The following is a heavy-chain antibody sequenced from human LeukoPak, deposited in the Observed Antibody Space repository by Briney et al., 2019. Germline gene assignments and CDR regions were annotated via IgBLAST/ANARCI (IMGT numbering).Heavy chain of an antibody. CDR3: ARDLAASSSLPGAYYGMDV. V-gene: IGHV3-21*01. D-gene: IGHD6-13*01. Sequence: PGGSLRLSCAASGFTFSSYSMNWVRQAPGKGLEWVSSISSSSSYIYYADSVKGRFTISRDNAKNSLYLQMNSLRAEDTAVYYCARDLAASSSLPGAYYGMDVWGQGTTVTVSS. J-gene: IGHJ6*02. CDR2: ISSSSSYI. CDR1: GFTFSSYS.